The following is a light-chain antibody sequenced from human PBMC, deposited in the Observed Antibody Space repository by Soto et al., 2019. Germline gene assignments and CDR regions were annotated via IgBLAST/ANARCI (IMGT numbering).Light chain of an antibody. CDR1: QRVSSDF. Sequence: EIVLTQSPGTLSLSPGERATLSCRASQRVSSDFLAWYQGKPGQAPRLLVYGASSRAPGIPDRFSGGGSGTDFTLTISRLEPEDFAVYYCQQYGSSPRTFGQGTKLEI. CDR3: QQYGSSPRT. J-gene: IGKJ2*01. CDR2: GAS. V-gene: IGKV3-20*01.